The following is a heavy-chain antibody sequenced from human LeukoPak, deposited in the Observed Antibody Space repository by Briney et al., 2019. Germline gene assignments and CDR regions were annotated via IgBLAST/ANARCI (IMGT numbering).Heavy chain of an antibody. CDR3: ARSYYYYYYMDV. Sequence: SETLSLTCTVSGASISSSSYYWGWIRQPPGKGLEWTGSIFYRGSTYYNSSLKSRVTIFVDTSKNQFSLKLSSVTAADTAVYYCARSYYYYYYMDVWGKGTTVTISS. J-gene: IGHJ6*03. V-gene: IGHV4-39*01. CDR1: GASISSSSYY. CDR2: IFYRGST.